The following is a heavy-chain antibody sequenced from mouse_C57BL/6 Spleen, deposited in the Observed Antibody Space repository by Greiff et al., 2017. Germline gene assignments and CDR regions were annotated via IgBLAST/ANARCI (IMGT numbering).Heavy chain of an antibody. CDR3: ARDGGAKEFAY. Sequence: EVKVEESGAELVKPGASVKLSCTASGFNIKDYYMHWVKQRTEQGLEWIGMIDPEDGETKYAPKFQGKATITADTSSNTAYLQLSSLTSEDTAVYYCARDGGAKEFAYWGQGTLVTVSA. CDR1: GFNIKDYY. J-gene: IGHJ3*01. D-gene: IGHD1-1*02. CDR2: IDPEDGET. V-gene: IGHV14-2*01.